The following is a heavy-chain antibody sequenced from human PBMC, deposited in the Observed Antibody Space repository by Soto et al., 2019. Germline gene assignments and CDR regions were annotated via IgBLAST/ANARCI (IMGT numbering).Heavy chain of an antibody. CDR2: IIPIFGTA. Sequence: ASVKVSCKASGGTFSSYAISWARQAPGQGLEWMGGIIPIFGTANYAQKFQGRVTITADESTSTAYMELSSLRSEDTAVYYCARVSKYYYDSSGYYYAPYGMDVWGQGTTVTVSS. J-gene: IGHJ6*02. CDR1: GGTFSSYA. CDR3: ARVSKYYYDSSGYYYAPYGMDV. D-gene: IGHD3-22*01. V-gene: IGHV1-69*13.